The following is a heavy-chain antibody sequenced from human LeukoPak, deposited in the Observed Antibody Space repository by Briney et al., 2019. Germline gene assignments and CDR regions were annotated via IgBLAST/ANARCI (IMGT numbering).Heavy chain of an antibody. J-gene: IGHJ4*02. D-gene: IGHD3-16*01. V-gene: IGHV4-59*01. CDR3: ARGWAYFDY. Sequence: AAETLSLTCTASGGSISSYYWSWIRQPPGKGLEWIGSIYVSASTNYNPSLKSRVTISVDTSKNQFSLKLNSVTAADTAVYYCARGWAYFDYWGQGTLVTVSA. CDR2: IYVSAST. CDR1: GGSISSYY.